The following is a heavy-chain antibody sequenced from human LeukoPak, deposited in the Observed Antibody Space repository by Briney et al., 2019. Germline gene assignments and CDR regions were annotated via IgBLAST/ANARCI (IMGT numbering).Heavy chain of an antibody. Sequence: PSETLSLTCTVSGGSISSSSYYWGWIRQPPGKGLEWIGSIYYSGSTYYNPSLKSRVTISVDTSKNQFSLKLNSVTAADTAVYYCARGEDGYNGDAFDIWGQGTMVTVSS. CDR1: GGSISSSSYY. CDR3: ARGEDGYNGDAFDI. CDR2: IYYSGST. V-gene: IGHV4-39*07. J-gene: IGHJ3*02. D-gene: IGHD5-24*01.